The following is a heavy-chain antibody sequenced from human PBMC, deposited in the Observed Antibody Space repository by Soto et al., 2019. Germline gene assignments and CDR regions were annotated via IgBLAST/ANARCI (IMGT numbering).Heavy chain of an antibody. CDR3: ARAPKAYYYYGMDV. CDR2: IWYDGSNK. Sequence: PGGSLRLSCAASGFTFSSYGMHWVRQAPGKGLEWVAVIWYDGSNKYYADSVKGRFTISRDNSKNTLYLQMNSLRAEDTAVYYCARAPKAYYYYGMDVWGQGTTVTVSS. V-gene: IGHV3-33*01. J-gene: IGHJ6*02. CDR1: GFTFSSYG.